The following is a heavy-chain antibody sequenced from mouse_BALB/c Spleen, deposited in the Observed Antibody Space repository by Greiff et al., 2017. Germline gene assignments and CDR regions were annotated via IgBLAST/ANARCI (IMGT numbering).Heavy chain of an antibody. J-gene: IGHJ4*01. CDR1: GFTFTSYG. D-gene: IGHD1-2*01. CDR3: ATVFSASVRQSGALDY. Sequence: QVQLKESGPGLVKPAQTLTITCTASGFTFTSYGVNWVRQSPGKGLEWLGVMWSGGSTDYNAAFISRLSISKDNSKSQVFFKMNSLQANDTAIYYCATVFSASVRQSGALDYWGQGTSVTVSS. V-gene: IGHV2-2*02. CDR2: MWSGGST.